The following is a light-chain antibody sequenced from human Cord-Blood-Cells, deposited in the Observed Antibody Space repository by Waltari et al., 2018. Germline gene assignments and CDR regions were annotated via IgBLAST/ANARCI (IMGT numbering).Light chain of an antibody. CDR2: DAS. CDR3: QQRSNWPLT. J-gene: IGKJ4*01. V-gene: IGKV3-11*01. CDR1: QSVSSY. Sequence: EIVLTQSPATLSLSPGERATLSCRASQSVSSYLAWYQQKPGQAPRLLIYDASNRDTCSPARFSGSGSGTDFTLTISSLEPEDFAVYYCQQRSNWPLTFGGGTKVEIK.